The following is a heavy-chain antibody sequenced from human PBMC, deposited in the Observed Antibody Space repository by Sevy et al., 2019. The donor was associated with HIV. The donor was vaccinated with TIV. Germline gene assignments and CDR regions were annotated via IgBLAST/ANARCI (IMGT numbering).Heavy chain of an antibody. J-gene: IGHJ5*02. CDR1: GGSFSGYY. V-gene: IGHV4-34*01. Sequence: SETLSLTCAVYGGSFSGYYWSWIRQPPGKGLEWIGEINHSGSTNYNPSLKRRVTISVDTSKNQFSLKLSSVTAADTAVYYCARGQSTIFGVVTSGWFDPWGQGTLVTVSS. D-gene: IGHD3-3*01. CDR2: INHSGST. CDR3: ARGQSTIFGVVTSGWFDP.